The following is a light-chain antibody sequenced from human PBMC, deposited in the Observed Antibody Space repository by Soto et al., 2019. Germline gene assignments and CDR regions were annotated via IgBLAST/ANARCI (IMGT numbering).Light chain of an antibody. CDR3: AAWDDSLSGGV. CDR1: SFNIGFNY. Sequence: QSVLTQPPSASGTPGQTVTISCSGSSFNIGFNYVYWYQQLPGMAPKLLIHSNDEQPSGVPDRFSGSKSGTSASLAISGLRSEDEAEYYCAAWDDSLSGGVFGTGTKLTVL. J-gene: IGLJ1*01. CDR2: SND. V-gene: IGLV1-47*02.